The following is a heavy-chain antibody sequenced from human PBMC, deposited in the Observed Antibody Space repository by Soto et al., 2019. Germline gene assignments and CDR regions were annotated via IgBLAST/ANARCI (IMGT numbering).Heavy chain of an antibody. CDR3: ARGQSSGWTALDY. D-gene: IGHD6-25*01. Sequence: VASVKVSCKASGYSFINYAMFWVRQAPGQRLAWMRWINAANGNTKYSQNFQGRVTITRDTLANTAYMELSSLRSEDTAVYYCARGQSSGWTALDYWGQGALVTVSS. J-gene: IGHJ4*02. V-gene: IGHV1-3*01. CDR2: INAANGNT. CDR1: GYSFINYA.